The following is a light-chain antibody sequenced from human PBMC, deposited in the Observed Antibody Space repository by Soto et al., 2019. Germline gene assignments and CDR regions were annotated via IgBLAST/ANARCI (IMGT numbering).Light chain of an antibody. V-gene: IGLV2-14*01. J-gene: IGLJ1*01. CDR2: EVS. Sequence: QSVLTQPASVSGSPGQSITISCTGTSSDVGGYDYVSWYQQHPGKASKLMISEVSNRPSGVSNRFSGSKSGNTASLTISGLQAEDEADYYCSSYTSSSTYVFGTGTKVTVL. CDR3: SSYTSSSTYV. CDR1: SSDVGGYDY.